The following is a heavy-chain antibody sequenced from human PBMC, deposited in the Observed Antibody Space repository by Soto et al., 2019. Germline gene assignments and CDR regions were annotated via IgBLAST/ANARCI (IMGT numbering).Heavy chain of an antibody. V-gene: IGHV1-18*01. CDR2: IIAINGNT. D-gene: IGHD5-18*01. CDR3: VFVDTATFDQ. Sequence: ASVKVSCKASGGTFSSNTISWARQAPGQGLEWMGWIIAINGNTNYAQKFQGRVTMTTDTSTSTAYMELRSLRSDDTAVYYCVFVDTATFDQWGQGTLVTASS. J-gene: IGHJ5*02. CDR1: GGTFSSNT.